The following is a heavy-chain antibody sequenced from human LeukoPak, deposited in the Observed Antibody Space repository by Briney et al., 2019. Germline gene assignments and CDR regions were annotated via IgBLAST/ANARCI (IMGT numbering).Heavy chain of an antibody. J-gene: IGHJ3*02. CDR1: GFTFSSYS. D-gene: IGHD1-26*01. CDR2: IYSGGST. V-gene: IGHV3-53*01. CDR3: ARGGSYLSAFDI. Sequence: HPGGSLRLSCAASGFTFSSYSMNWVRQAPGKGLEWVSIIYSGGSTFYADSVKGRFTISRDNSKNTLYLQMNSLRAEDTAVYYCARGGSYLSAFDIWGQGTMVTVSS.